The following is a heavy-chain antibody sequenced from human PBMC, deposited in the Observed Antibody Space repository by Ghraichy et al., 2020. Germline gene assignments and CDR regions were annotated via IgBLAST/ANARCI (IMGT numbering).Heavy chain of an antibody. J-gene: IGHJ4*02. V-gene: IGHV4-31*03. CDR3: ARGVAGGSYYGRYFDY. CDR2: IYYSGST. Sequence: SETLSLTCTVSGGSISSGGYYWSWIRQHPGKGLEWIGYIYYSGSTYYNPSLKSRVTISVDTSKNQFSLKLSSVTAADTAVYYCARGVAGGSYYGRYFDYWGQGTLVTVSS. D-gene: IGHD1-26*01. CDR1: GGSISSGGYY.